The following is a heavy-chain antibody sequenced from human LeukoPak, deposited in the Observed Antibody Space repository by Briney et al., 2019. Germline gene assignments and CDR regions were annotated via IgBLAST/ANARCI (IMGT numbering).Heavy chain of an antibody. V-gene: IGHV3-53*01. CDR2: IYSGGST. Sequence: GGSLRLSCAASGFTASSNYMSWVRQAPGKGLEWVSVIYSGGSTYYADSVKGRFTISRDNSKNTLYLQMNSLRAEDTAVYYCARDRPGYSSSFDAFDIWGQGTMVTVSS. J-gene: IGHJ3*02. D-gene: IGHD6-13*01. CDR1: GFTASSNY. CDR3: ARDRPGYSSSFDAFDI.